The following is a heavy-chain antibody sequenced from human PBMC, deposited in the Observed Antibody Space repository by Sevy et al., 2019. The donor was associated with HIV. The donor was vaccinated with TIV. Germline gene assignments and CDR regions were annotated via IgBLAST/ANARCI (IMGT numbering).Heavy chain of an antibody. V-gene: IGHV3-30-3*01. CDR2: ISYDGTYK. CDR1: GFSFSHYA. J-gene: IGHJ4*02. D-gene: IGHD2-8*01. CDR3: ARVAVSYCTNDCYHRFDY. Sequence: GGSLRLSCAVSGFSFSHYAFHWVRQAPGKGLEWESLISYDGTYKYYADSVKGRFTISRDNSKNTLYLQMNSLRGNDTAVYYCARVAVSYCTNDCYHRFDYWGPGALVTVSS.